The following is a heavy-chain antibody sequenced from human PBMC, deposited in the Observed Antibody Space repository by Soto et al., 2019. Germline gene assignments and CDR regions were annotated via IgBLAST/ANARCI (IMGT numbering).Heavy chain of an antibody. D-gene: IGHD3-3*01. Sequence: PSETLSLTCAVYGGSFSGYYWSCIRQPPGKGLEWIGEINHSGSTNYNPSLKSRVTISVDTSKNQFSLKLSSVPAADTAVYYCARGGGLKPSVSYYYYMDVWGKGTTVTVSS. J-gene: IGHJ6*03. CDR3: ARGGGLKPSVSYYYYMDV. CDR1: GGSFSGYY. CDR2: INHSGST. V-gene: IGHV4-34*01.